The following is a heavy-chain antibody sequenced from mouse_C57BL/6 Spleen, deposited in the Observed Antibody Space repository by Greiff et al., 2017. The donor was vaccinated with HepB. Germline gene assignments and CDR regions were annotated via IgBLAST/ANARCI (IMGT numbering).Heavy chain of an antibody. V-gene: IGHV1-82*01. CDR2: IYPGDGDT. J-gene: IGHJ4*01. CDR1: GYAFSSSW. CDR3: ARDDYVSYYAMDY. Sequence: VKVVESGPELVKPGASVKISCKASGYAFSSSWMNWVKQRPGKGLEWIGRIYPGDGDTNYNGKFKGKATLTADKSSSTAYMQLSSLTSEDSAVYFCARDDYVSYYAMDYWGQGTSVTVSS. D-gene: IGHD2-4*01.